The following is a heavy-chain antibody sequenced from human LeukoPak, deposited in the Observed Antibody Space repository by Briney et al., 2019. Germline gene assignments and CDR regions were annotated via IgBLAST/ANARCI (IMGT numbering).Heavy chain of an antibody. CDR3: ARIRGYSSSWPFDP. J-gene: IGHJ5*02. Sequence: MPSETLSLTCTVSGGSISSHYWSWIRQPPGKGLEWIGYIYYSGSTNYNPSLKSRVTISVDTSKNQFSLKLSSVTAADTAVYYCARIRGYSSSWPFDPWGQGTLVTVSS. CDR1: GGSISSHY. D-gene: IGHD6-13*01. V-gene: IGHV4-59*11. CDR2: IYYSGST.